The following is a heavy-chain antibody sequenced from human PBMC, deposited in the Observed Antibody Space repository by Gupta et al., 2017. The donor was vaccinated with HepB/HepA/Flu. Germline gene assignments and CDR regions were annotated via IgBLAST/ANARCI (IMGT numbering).Heavy chain of an antibody. J-gene: IGHJ5*02. CDR1: GGSIRSGDYY. CDR2: IYYSGST. CDR3: ARDLSPDCGGDCYSLDP. D-gene: IGHD2-21*02. Sequence: QVQLQESGPGLVKPSQTLSLTCTVSGGSIRSGDYYWSWIRQPPGKGLEWIGYIYYSGSTYYNPSLKSRVTISVDTSKNQFSLKLSSVTAADTAVYYCARDLSPDCGGDCYSLDPWGQGTLVTVSS. V-gene: IGHV4-30-4*01.